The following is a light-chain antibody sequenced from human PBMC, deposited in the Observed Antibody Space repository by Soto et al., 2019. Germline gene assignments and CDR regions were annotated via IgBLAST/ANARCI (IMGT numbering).Light chain of an antibody. J-gene: IGKJ3*01. CDR1: QSISSSS. V-gene: IGKV3-20*01. CDR3: QQYSSSLFT. CDR2: GAS. Sequence: EIVLAQSPGTLSFSSGERATLSCRASQSISSSSLAWYQQKPGQAPRLLIYGASSRATGIPDRFSGSGSGTDFTLTISRLEPEDFALYYCQQYSSSLFTFGPGTKVDIK.